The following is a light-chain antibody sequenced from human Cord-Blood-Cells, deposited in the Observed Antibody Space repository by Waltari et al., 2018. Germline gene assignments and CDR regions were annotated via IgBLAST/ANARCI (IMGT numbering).Light chain of an antibody. CDR2: AAS. CDR1: QSISSY. Sequence: IHMTQSPSSLSASVGDIVTITCRASQSISSYLNWYQQKPGKAPTLLIYAASSLQSGVPSRFSGSGSGTDFTLTISRLQPEDFATYYCQQSGSTPRTFGQGTKVEIK. CDR3: QQSGSTPRT. V-gene: IGKV1-39*01. J-gene: IGKJ1*01.